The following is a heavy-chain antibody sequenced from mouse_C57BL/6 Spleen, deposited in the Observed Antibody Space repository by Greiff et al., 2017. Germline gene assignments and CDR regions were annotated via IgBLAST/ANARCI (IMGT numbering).Heavy chain of an antibody. D-gene: IGHD1-1*01. CDR2: IDPSDSET. J-gene: IGHJ4*01. Sequence: QVQLQQPGAELVRPGSSVKLSCKASGYTFTSYWMHWVKQRPIQGLEWIGNIDPSDSETHYNQKFKDKATLTVDKSSSTAYMQLSSLTSEDSAVYFCARHGGITTVMDYWGQGTSVTVSS. V-gene: IGHV1-52*01. CDR1: GYTFTSYW. CDR3: ARHGGITTVMDY.